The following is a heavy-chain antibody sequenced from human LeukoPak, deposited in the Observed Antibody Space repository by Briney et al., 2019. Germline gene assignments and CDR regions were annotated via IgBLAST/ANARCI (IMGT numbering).Heavy chain of an antibody. Sequence: GGSLRLSCAASGFIVSNNYMSWVRQAPGKGLERVSVIYNDGRTYYADSVKGRFTISRDNSKNTLYLQMNSLRADDTAMYYCARDPSGYSNAFDIWGQGTMVTVSS. J-gene: IGHJ3*02. D-gene: IGHD3-22*01. V-gene: IGHV3-53*01. CDR1: GFIVSNNY. CDR3: ARDPSGYSNAFDI. CDR2: IYNDGRT.